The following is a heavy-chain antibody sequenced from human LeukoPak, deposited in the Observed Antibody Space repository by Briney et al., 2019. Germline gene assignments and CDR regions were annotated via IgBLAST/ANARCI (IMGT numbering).Heavy chain of an antibody. CDR3: ASVTYYYDSSGLFDY. CDR2: IIPILGIA. D-gene: IGHD3-22*01. V-gene: IGHV1-69*04. J-gene: IGHJ4*02. CDR1: GGTFSSYA. Sequence: SVKVSCKASGGTFSSYAISWVRQAPGQGLEWMGRIIPILGIANYAQKFQGRVTITADKSTSTAYMELSSLRSEDTAVYYCASVTYYYDSSGLFDYWGQGTLVTVSS.